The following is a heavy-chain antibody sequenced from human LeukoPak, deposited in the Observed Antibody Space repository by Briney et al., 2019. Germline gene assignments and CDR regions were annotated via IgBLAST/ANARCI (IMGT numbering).Heavy chain of an antibody. D-gene: IGHD1-14*01. J-gene: IGHJ4*02. CDR3: TKGPTGDS. CDR1: GFTFHENI. CDR2: IRTKVYGGTT. Sequence: GGSLRLSCAASGFTFHENILTWVRQAPGKGLEWVGFIRTKVYGGTTEYAASVKGRFTISRDDSKSIAYLQMNTLETEDTAVYYCTKGPTGDSWGQGTLVTVSS. V-gene: IGHV3-49*04.